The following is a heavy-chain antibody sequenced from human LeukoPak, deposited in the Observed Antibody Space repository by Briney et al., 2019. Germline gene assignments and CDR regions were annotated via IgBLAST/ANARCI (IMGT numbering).Heavy chain of an antibody. J-gene: IGHJ4*02. CDR2: INSDGSST. CDR3: ARSCSAGTCYVDY. D-gene: IGHD2-15*01. Sequence: GGSLRLSCAASGFTFSSYWVHWVRQAPGKGLVWVSPINSDGSSTSYADSVKGRFTISRDNAKNTLSLQMNSLRAEDTAVYYCARSCSAGTCYVDYWGQGTLVTVSS. V-gene: IGHV3-74*01. CDR1: GFTFSSYW.